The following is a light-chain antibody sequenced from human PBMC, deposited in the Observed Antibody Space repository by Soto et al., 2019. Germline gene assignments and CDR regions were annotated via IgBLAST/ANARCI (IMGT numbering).Light chain of an antibody. CDR3: YQSGSSPPT. Sequence: EIVLTQSPGTLSLSPGERATLSCRASQSVTNYQLAWFRQKPGQAPRLLIWGASNRATGIPDRFSGSGSGTDFTLTISGLEPEDFVVCYCYQSGSSPPTFGQGTKVEIK. CDR2: GAS. J-gene: IGKJ1*01. CDR1: QSVTNYQ. V-gene: IGKV3-20*01.